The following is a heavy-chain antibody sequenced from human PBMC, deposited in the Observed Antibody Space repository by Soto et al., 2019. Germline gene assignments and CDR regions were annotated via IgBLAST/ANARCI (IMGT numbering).Heavy chain of an antibody. J-gene: IGHJ6*02. Sequence: EVQLLESGGGLVQPGGSLRLSCAASGFTFSSYAMSWVRQAPGKGLEWVSAISGSGGSTYYADSVKGRFTISRDNSKNTLYLQMNSLRAEDTAVYYCAKDQGYSYCSPPSPSYGMDVWGQGTTVTVSS. CDR3: AKDQGYSYCSPPSPSYGMDV. CDR1: GFTFSSYA. CDR2: ISGSGGST. V-gene: IGHV3-23*01. D-gene: IGHD5-18*01.